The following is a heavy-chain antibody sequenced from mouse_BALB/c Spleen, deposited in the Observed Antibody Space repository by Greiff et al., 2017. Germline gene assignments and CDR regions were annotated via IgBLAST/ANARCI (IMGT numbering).Heavy chain of an antibody. J-gene: IGHJ4*01. D-gene: IGHD2-1*01. CDR2: ISNGGGST. Sequence: ESGGGLVQPGGSLKLSCAASGFTFSSYTMSWVRQTPEKRLEWVAYISNGGGSTYYPDTVKGRFTISRDNAKNTLYLQMSSLKSEDTAMYYCARHGPPIYYGNSMDYWGQGTSVTVSS. CDR1: GFTFSSYT. CDR3: ARHGPPIYYGNSMDY. V-gene: IGHV5-12-2*01.